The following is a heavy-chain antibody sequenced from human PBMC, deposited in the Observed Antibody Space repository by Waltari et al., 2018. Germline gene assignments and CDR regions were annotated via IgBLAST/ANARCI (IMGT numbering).Heavy chain of an antibody. V-gene: IGHV3-15*01. CDR2: IKSRGSGETV. CDR1: GFGFRPAW. J-gene: IGHJ4*02. D-gene: IGHD3-3*01. Sequence: EVQLVESGGGLVEPGGSLRISCTASGFGFRPAWITAVRQAPGKGREWVGLIKSRGSGETVDYAAPVKGRFTISRDDSKDTVYLQMSSLRVEDTALYYCTADLSEFGHGEIDFWGQGSQVTVSS. CDR3: TADLSEFGHGEIDF.